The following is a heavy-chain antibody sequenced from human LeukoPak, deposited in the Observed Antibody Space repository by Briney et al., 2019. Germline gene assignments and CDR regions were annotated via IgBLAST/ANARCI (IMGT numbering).Heavy chain of an antibody. CDR2: ISAYNGNT. J-gene: IGHJ4*02. D-gene: IGHD3-10*01. CDR1: GYTFTSYG. V-gene: IGHV1-18*01. Sequence: GASVKVSCKASGYTFTSYGISWVRQAPGQGLEWMGWISAYNGNTNYSQKLQGRVTMTTDTSTSTAYMEPRSLRSDDTAVYYCARGSVTTVLLWFGELDYWGQGTLVTVSS. CDR3: ARGSVTTVLLWFGELDY.